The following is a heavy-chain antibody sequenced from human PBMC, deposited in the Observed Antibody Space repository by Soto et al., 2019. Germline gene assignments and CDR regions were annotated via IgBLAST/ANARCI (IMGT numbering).Heavy chain of an antibody. CDR3: AKDPSHYYGSGMDV. V-gene: IGHV3-23*01. CDR1: GVTFSSYA. J-gene: IGHJ6*02. D-gene: IGHD3-10*01. Sequence: EVQLLESGGGLVQPGGSLRLSCAASGVTFSSYAMSWVRQAPGKGLEWVSAISGSGGSTYYADSVKGRFTISRDNSKNTLYLQMNSLRAEDTAVYYCAKDPSHYYGSGMDVWGQGTTVSVSS. CDR2: ISGSGGST.